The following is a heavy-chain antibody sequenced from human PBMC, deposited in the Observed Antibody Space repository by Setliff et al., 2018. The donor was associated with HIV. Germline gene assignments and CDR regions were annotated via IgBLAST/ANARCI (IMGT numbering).Heavy chain of an antibody. D-gene: IGHD3-22*01. J-gene: IGHJ4*02. V-gene: IGHV3-23*01. CDR2: ISGSGGST. Sequence: PGGSLRLSCAASGFTFSSYAMSWVRQAPGKGLEWVSAISGSGGSTYYADSVKGRFTISRDNSKNTLYLQMNSLRAEDTAVYYCANGDYYDSSGPLDYWGQGTLVTVS. CDR1: GFTFSSYA. CDR3: ANGDYYDSSGPLDY.